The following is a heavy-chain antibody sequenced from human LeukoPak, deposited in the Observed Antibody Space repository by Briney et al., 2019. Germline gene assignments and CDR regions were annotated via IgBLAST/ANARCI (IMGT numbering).Heavy chain of an antibody. CDR3: AKDRLQSSGSSRYFDY. Sequence: GGSLRLSCAASGFTFSSYWMSWVRQAPGKGLEWGACIRYDGSNKYYADSVKGRFTISRDNSKNTLYLQMNSLRAEDTAVYYCAKDRLQSSGSSRYFDYWGQGTLVTVSS. V-gene: IGHV3-30*02. CDR2: IRYDGSNK. D-gene: IGHD6-6*01. J-gene: IGHJ4*02. CDR1: GFTFSSYW.